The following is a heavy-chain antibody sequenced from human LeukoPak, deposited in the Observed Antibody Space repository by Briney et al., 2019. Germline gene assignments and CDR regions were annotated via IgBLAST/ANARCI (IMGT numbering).Heavy chain of an antibody. CDR1: GGTFSSYA. Sequence: SVKVSCKASGGTFSSYAISWVRQAPGQGLEWMGGIIPIFGTANYAQKFQGRVTITTDESTSTAYMELSSLGSEDTAVYYCARGGGSPGDYYYMDVWGKGTTVTVSS. J-gene: IGHJ6*03. CDR3: ARGGGSPGDYYYMDV. V-gene: IGHV1-69*05. D-gene: IGHD1-26*01. CDR2: IIPIFGTA.